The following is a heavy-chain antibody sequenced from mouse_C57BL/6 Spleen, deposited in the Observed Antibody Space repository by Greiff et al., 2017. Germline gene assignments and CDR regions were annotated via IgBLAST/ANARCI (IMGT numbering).Heavy chain of an antibody. CDR1: GYTFTSYD. CDR3: ARTGALEGFAY. V-gene: IGHV1-85*01. CDR2: IYPRDGST. Sequence: VQLQQSGPELVKPGASVKLSCKASGYTFTSYDINWVKQRPGQGLAWIGWIYPRDGSTKYNEKFKGKATLTVDTSSSTAYRGLHSLTSEDSAGDFCARTGALEGFAYWGQGTLVTVSA. J-gene: IGHJ3*01. D-gene: IGHD1-2*01.